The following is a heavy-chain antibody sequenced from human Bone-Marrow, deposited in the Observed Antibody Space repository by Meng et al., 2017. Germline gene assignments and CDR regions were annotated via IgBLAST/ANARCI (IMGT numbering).Heavy chain of an antibody. J-gene: IGHJ4*02. Sequence: SQTLPLTCAVYGGSFSGYYWSWIRQPPGKGLEWIGEINHSGSTNYNPSLKSRVTISVDTSKNQFSLKLSSVTAADSAVYYCARGPTTMAHDFDYWGQGTLVTVSS. CDR2: INHSGST. D-gene: IGHD4-11*01. V-gene: IGHV4-34*01. CDR3: ARGPTTMAHDFDY. CDR1: GGSFSGYY.